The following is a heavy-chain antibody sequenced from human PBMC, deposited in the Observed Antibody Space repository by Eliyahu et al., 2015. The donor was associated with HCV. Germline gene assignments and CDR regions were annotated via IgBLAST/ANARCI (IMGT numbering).Heavy chain of an antibody. D-gene: IGHD6-13*01. CDR3: ARDRTAADPFDY. J-gene: IGHJ4*02. Sequence: QVXLVQSGAXVKXPGSSVXVSCKAXGGTFSSXTIXWVRQAPGQGLGWMGRIIPXLGIANYAQKFQGRVTITADKSTSTAYMELSSLRSEDTAVYYCARDRTAADPFDYWGQGTLVTVSS. V-gene: IGHV1-69*08. CDR1: GGTFSSXT. CDR2: IIPXLGIA.